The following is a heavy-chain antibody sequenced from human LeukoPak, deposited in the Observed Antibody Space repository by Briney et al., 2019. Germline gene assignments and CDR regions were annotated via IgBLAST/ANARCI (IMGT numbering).Heavy chain of an antibody. V-gene: IGHV3-30-3*01. CDR2: IHIIGSNK. Sequence: GGSLRLSCAASGFTFSSYWMHWVARAQGRGWGGGAFIHIIGSNKYYADSVKGRFTISRDNSKNTLYLQMNSLRAEDTAVYYCARVSTNSYSNYLGGAFDIWGQGTMVTVSS. CDR3: ARVSTNSYSNYLGGAFDI. CDR1: GFTFSSYW. D-gene: IGHD4-11*01. J-gene: IGHJ3*02.